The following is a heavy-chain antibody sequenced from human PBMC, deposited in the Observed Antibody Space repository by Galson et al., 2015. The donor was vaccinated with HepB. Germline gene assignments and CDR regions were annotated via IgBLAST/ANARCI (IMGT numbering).Heavy chain of an antibody. CDR1: GYTFTSYG. D-gene: IGHD2-2*01. CDR2: ISAYNGNT. Sequence: SVKVSCKASGYTFTSYGISWVRQAPGQGLEWMGWISAYNGNTNYAQKFQGRVTMTTDTSTSTAYMELRSLRSDDTAVYYCARGPPLYCSSTSCYPPIYYYYYGMDVWGQGTTVTVSS. V-gene: IGHV1-18*04. CDR3: ARGPPLYCSSTSCYPPIYYYYYGMDV. J-gene: IGHJ6*02.